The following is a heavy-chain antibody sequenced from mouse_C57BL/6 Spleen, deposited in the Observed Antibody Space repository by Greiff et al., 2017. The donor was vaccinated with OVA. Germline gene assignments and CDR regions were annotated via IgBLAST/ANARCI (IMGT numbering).Heavy chain of an antibody. J-gene: IGHJ1*03. V-gene: IGHV3-6*01. CDR3: ARFYYGNYGYFDV. CDR1: GYSITSGYY. CDR2: ISYDGSN. Sequence: EVKVEESGPGLVKPSQSLSLTCSVTGYSITSGYYWNWIRQFPGNKLEWMGYISYDGSNNYNPSLKNRISITRDTSKNQFFLKLNSVTTEDTATYYCARFYYGNYGYFDVWGTGTTVTVSS. D-gene: IGHD2-1*01.